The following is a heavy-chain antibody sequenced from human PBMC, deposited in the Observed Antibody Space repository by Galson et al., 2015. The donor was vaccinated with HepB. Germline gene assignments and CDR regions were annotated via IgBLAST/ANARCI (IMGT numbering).Heavy chain of an antibody. D-gene: IGHD3-3*01. CDR2: ISPYNGNT. J-gene: IGHJ4*02. CDR1: GYSFRSFG. Sequence: SVKVSCKASGYSFRSFGISWVRQAPGQGLEWMGWISPYNGNTNYAQKLQGRVTMTTDTSTRTAYMELRSLRSDDTAVYYCARVNTPHTIEGFVDYWGQGTLVTVSS. V-gene: IGHV1-18*01. CDR3: ARVNTPHTIEGFVDY.